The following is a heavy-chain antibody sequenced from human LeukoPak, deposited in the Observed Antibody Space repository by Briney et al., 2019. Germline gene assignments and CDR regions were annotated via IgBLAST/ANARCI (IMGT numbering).Heavy chain of an antibody. J-gene: IGHJ4*02. CDR2: ISGSGGST. D-gene: IGHD3-22*01. CDR3: AKERGNSGYYYVDY. Sequence: GGSLRLSCAASGFTFSSYAMSWVRQAPGKGLEWVSAISGSGGSTYYADSVKGRFTISRDNSKNTLYLQMNNLRAEDTAVYYCAKERGNSGYYYVDYWGQGTLVTVSS. V-gene: IGHV3-23*01. CDR1: GFTFSSYA.